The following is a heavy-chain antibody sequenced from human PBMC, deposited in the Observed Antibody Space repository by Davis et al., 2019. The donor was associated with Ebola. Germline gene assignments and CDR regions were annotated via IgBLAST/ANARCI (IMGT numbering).Heavy chain of an antibody. J-gene: IGHJ4*02. V-gene: IGHV1-24*01. D-gene: IGHD3-10*01. CDR1: GSTLTVLS. CDR3: ATDYGSGRYYIH. Sequence: AASVKVSCKVSGSTLTVLSMHWVRQAPGKGLEWMGGFDAENGKIIYAQKFQGRVAMTEDTSTDTAYMALSSLRSDDTAVYHCATDYGSGRYYIHWGQGTLVTVSS. CDR2: FDAENGKI.